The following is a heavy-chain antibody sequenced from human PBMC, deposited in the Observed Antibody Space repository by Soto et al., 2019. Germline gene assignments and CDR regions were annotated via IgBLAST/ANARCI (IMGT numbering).Heavy chain of an antibody. CDR2: IDDSGDST. V-gene: IGHV3-23*01. D-gene: IGHD3-3*01. CDR1: GFTFSSYA. J-gene: IGHJ4*02. Sequence: LKISCATSGFTFSSYAMTWVRQAPGKGLEWVSTIDDSGDSTFYADSVKGRFTISRDNSKNTLYPQMNSLRAEDTALYYCALLRFLEWSTYFDYWGQGTLVTVSS. CDR3: ALLRFLEWSTYFDY.